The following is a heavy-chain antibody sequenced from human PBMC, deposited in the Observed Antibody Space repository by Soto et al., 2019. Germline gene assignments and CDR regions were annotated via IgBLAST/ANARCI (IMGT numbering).Heavy chain of an antibody. Sequence: SVKVSCKASGGTFSSYTISWVRQAPGQGLEWMGRIIPILGIANYAQKFQGRVTITADKSTSTAYMELSSLRSEDTAVYYCARGIAAAGPRFRDWFDPWGQGTLVTVSS. J-gene: IGHJ5*02. V-gene: IGHV1-69*02. D-gene: IGHD6-13*01. CDR2: IIPILGIA. CDR3: ARGIAAAGPRFRDWFDP. CDR1: GGTFSSYT.